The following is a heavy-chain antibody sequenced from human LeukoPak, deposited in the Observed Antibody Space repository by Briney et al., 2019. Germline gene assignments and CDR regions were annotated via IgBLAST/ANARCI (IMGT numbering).Heavy chain of an antibody. V-gene: IGHV1-69*05. J-gene: IGHJ6*03. CDR3: ATSDFWSGYYTGGFSDYYYYMDV. CDR2: IIPIFGTA. D-gene: IGHD3-3*01. CDR1: GGTFSSYA. Sequence: ASVKVSCKASGGTFSSYAISWVRQAPGQGLEWMGRIIPIFGTANYAQKFQGRVTITTDESTSPAYMELSSLRSEDTAVYYCATSDFWSGYYTGGFSDYYYYMDVWGKGTTVTVSS.